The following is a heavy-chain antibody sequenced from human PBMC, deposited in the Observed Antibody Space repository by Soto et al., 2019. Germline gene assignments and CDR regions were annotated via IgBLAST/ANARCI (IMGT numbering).Heavy chain of an antibody. Sequence: VQLVQSGAEVKKPGASVKVSCKASGYTFTSYGISWVRQAPGQGLEWMGWISAYNGNTNYSRKLQGRVTMTTDTPRRRAYMGLRSLRSDDTAVYYCARERGYGDYDSGYWGQGTLVTVSS. D-gene: IGHD4-17*01. V-gene: IGHV1-18*01. CDR2: ISAYNGNT. CDR1: GYTFTSYG. J-gene: IGHJ4*02. CDR3: ARERGYGDYDSGY.